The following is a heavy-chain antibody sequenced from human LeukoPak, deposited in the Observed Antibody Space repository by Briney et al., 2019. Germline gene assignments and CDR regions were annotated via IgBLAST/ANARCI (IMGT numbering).Heavy chain of an antibody. V-gene: IGHV4-38-2*01. CDR3: ARNGSLEGRPFDI. D-gene: IGHD5-24*01. CDR1: GYSISSGSC. CDR2: IYHSGST. Sequence: SETLSLTCVVSGYSISSGSCWGWIRQSPGKGLEWIATIYHSGSTYFNPSLQSRVTISVDTSKDQFSLKLNSVTAADTAVYYCARNGSLEGRPFDIWGQGTMVTVSS. J-gene: IGHJ3*02.